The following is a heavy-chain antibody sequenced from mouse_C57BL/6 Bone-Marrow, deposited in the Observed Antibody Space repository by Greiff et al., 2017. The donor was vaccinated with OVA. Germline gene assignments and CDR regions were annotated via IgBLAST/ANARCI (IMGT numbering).Heavy chain of an antibody. D-gene: IGHD1-1*01. CDR1: GYSITSGYY. CDR2: ISYDGSN. Sequence: VQLKESGPGLVKPSQSLSLTCSVTGYSITSGYYWNWIRQFPGNKLEWMGYISYDGSNNYNPSLKNRISIPRDTSKNQFFLKLNSVTTEDTATYYCAKEGIYYYGSSYSYYAMDYWGQGTSVTVSS. CDR3: AKEGIYYYGSSYSYYAMDY. J-gene: IGHJ4*01. V-gene: IGHV3-6*01.